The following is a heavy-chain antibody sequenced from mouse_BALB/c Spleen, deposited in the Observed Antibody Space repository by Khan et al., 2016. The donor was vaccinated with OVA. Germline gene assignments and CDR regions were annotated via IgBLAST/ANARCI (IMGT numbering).Heavy chain of an antibody. J-gene: IGHJ4*01. CDR3: SRPPYFSYVMDY. CDR2: INTYTGEP. CDR1: GYTFTNYG. V-gene: IGHV9-3-1*01. Sequence: QVQLKESGPELKKPGETVKISCKASGYTFTNYGLNWVKQAPGKGLKWMGWINTYTGEPTFADDFKGRFAFSLETSASTASLQIINLKSEDTATYFCSRPPYFSYVMDYWGQGTSVTVSS. D-gene: IGHD2-10*01.